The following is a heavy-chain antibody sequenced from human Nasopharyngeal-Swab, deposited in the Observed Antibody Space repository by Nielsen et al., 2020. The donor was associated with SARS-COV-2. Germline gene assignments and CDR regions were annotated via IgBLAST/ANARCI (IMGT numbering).Heavy chain of an antibody. J-gene: IGHJ6*02. CDR3: AGYDILTGSMDV. CDR2: ISAYNGNT. V-gene: IGHV1-18*01. CDR1: GYTFTSYG. Sequence: ASVKVSCKASGYTFTSYGISWERQAPGQGLEGMGWISAYNGNTNYAQKLQGRVTMTTDTSTSTAYMELRSLRSDDTAVYYCAGYDILTGSMDVWGQGTTVTVSS. D-gene: IGHD3-9*01.